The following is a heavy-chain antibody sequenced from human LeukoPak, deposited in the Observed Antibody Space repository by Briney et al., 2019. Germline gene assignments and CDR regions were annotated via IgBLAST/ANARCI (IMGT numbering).Heavy chain of an antibody. Sequence: GGFLRLSCAASGFTVSSNYMSWVRQAPGKGLEWVSVIYSGGDTYYADSVKGRSTISRHNSENTLYLQMNSLRAEDTAVYYCARQGRGYSYLFDYWGQGTLVTVSS. J-gene: IGHJ4*02. CDR3: ARQGRGYSYLFDY. CDR2: IYSGGDT. CDR1: GFTVSSNY. V-gene: IGHV3-53*04. D-gene: IGHD5-18*01.